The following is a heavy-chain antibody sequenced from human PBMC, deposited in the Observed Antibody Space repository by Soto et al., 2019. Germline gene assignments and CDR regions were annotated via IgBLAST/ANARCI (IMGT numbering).Heavy chain of an antibody. V-gene: IGHV1-3*01. D-gene: IGHD2-15*01. CDR2: MNPNTGNI. Sequence: QVQLVQSGAEVKRPGASVKISCRASGYTFVDYALHWVRQAPGQGLEWVGWMNPNTGNIKYSHNFEDRVSITKDIDTSTAYMELRGLRSEDTAVYFCTREAIVAENWFDPWCQGTLVTVSS. J-gene: IGHJ5*02. CDR1: GYTFVDYA. CDR3: TREAIVAENWFDP.